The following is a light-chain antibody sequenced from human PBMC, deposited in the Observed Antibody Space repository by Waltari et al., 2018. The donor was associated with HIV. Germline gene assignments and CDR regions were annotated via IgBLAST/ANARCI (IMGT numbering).Light chain of an antibody. J-gene: IGLJ3*02. CDR2: LHSDGSH. CDR3: QTWGTGSWV. Sequence: QLVLTQSPSASASLGASVKLTCTLSSGHSSYAIAWHQQQPEKGPRYLMNLHSDGSHSKGDGIPDRFSGSSSGAERYLTISSLQSEDEADYYCQTWGTGSWVFGGGTKLTVL. CDR1: SGHSSYA. V-gene: IGLV4-69*01.